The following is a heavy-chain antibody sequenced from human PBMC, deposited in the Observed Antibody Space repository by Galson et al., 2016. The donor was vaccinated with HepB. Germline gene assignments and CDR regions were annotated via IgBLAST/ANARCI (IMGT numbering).Heavy chain of an antibody. V-gene: IGHV4-39*07. CDR3: SRDRCSGWSGRYYYGVDV. Sequence: LSLTCTVSGGSISSSTYHWGWIRQSPDKGLEWIGSIFFSGTTQYSPALKSRVTISIDTSQNQFSLNLTSMTAADTAVHYCSRDRCSGWSGRYYYGVDVWGQGTTVTVS. J-gene: IGHJ6*02. CDR2: IFFSGTT. CDR1: GGSISSSTYH. D-gene: IGHD6-19*01.